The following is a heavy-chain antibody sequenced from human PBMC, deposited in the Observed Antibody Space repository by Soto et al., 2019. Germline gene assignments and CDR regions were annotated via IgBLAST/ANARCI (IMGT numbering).Heavy chain of an antibody. Sequence: PSETLSLTCAVYGGSFSGYYWSWIRQSPRKGLEWIGEINHSGSTNYNPSLKSRVTISVDTSKNQFSLKLSSVTAADTAVYYCARHFYDDTKGAFDIWGQGTMVTVS. V-gene: IGHV4-34*01. CDR1: GGSFSGYY. D-gene: IGHD4-17*01. CDR2: INHSGST. J-gene: IGHJ3*02. CDR3: ARHFYDDTKGAFDI.